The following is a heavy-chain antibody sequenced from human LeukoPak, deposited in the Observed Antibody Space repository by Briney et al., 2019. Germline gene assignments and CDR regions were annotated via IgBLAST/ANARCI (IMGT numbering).Heavy chain of an antibody. CDR1: GFTFSGYA. D-gene: IGHD3-10*01. CDR2: ISYDGSNK. V-gene: IGHV3-30-3*01. Sequence: PGGSLRLSCAASGFTFSGYAMHWVRQAPGKGLEWVAVISYDGSNKYYADSVKGRFTISRDNAKNSLYLQMNSLRAEDTAVYYCARMGVSGRAPVDYWGQGTLVTVSS. J-gene: IGHJ4*02. CDR3: ARMGVSGRAPVDY.